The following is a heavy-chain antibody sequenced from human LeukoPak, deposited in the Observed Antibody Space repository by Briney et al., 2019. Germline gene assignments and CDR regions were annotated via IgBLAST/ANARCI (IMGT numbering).Heavy chain of an antibody. CDR3: ARRCGGSCYDY. J-gene: IGHJ4*02. Sequence: ESLKISCKGSGYSFKSYWIGWVRRMPGKGLEWMGIIYPGDSDIRYSPSFQGQVTISVDKSISTAYLQWSSLKASDTAIYYCARRCGGSCYDYWGQGTLVTVSS. D-gene: IGHD2-15*01. CDR1: GYSFKSYW. V-gene: IGHV5-51*01. CDR2: IYPGDSDI.